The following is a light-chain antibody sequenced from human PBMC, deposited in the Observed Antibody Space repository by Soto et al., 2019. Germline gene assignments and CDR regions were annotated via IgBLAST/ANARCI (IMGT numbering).Light chain of an antibody. CDR3: CSSGGSPTYV. J-gene: IGLJ1*01. CDR2: EVN. V-gene: IGLV2-23*02. CDR1: SSNVGSYKL. Sequence: QAVVTQPASVSGSRGQSITISCTGTSSNVGSYKLVSWYQQHPGKAPKLMIFEVNKRPSGVSNRFSGSKSGNTASLTISVLKVEDEADYYCCSSGGSPTYVFGTGTKLTVL.